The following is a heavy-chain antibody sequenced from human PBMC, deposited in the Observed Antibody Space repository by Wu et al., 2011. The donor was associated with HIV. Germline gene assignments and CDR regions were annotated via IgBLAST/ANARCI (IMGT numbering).Heavy chain of an antibody. Sequence: VKVSCKASRDTFNRYAISWVRQAPGQGLEWMGGIIPLLGTANYPQKFQDRVTITTDESTSTAYMELSSLKSDDTAVYLCARDLGAVRRYMDVWGTGTMVTVSS. CDR2: IIPLLGTA. J-gene: IGHJ6*04. CDR1: RDTFNRYA. D-gene: IGHD3-16*01. V-gene: IGHV1-69*05. CDR3: ARDLGAVRRYMDV.